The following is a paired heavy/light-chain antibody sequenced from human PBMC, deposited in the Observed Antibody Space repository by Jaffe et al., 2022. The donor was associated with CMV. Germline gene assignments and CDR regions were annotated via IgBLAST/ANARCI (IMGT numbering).Light chain of an antibody. Sequence: SYELTQPPSVSVSPGQTASITCSGDKLGDKYACWYQQKPGQSPVLVIYQDSKRPSGIPERFSGSNSGNTATLTISGTQAMDEADYYCQAWDSSTNVVFGGGTKLTVL. CDR2: QDS. CDR1: KLGDKY. V-gene: IGLV3-1*01. CDR3: QAWDSSTNVV. J-gene: IGLJ2*01.
Heavy chain of an antibody. CDR1: GGTFSSYA. J-gene: IGHJ6*02. CDR2: IIPIFGTA. V-gene: IGHV1-69*01. CDR3: ARDPLVVPAAIDTNMSYYYYYGMDV. D-gene: IGHD2-2*01. Sequence: QVQLVQSGAEVKKPGSSVKVSCKASGGTFSSYAISWVRQAPGQGLEWMGGIIPIFGTANYAQKFQGRVTITADESTSTAYMELSSLRSEDTAVYYCARDPLVVPAAIDTNMSYYYYYGMDVWGQGTTVTVSS.